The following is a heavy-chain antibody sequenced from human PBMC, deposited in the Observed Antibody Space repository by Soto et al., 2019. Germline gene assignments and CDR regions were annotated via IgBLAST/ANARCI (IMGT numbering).Heavy chain of an antibody. CDR2: SRTRADNYAT. CDR3: VLWVRGIINY. V-gene: IGHV3-72*01. CDR1: GITLSDND. D-gene: IGHD3-10*01. J-gene: IGHJ4*02. Sequence: EVQLVESGGGLVQPGGSLRLSFAISGITLSDNDIDWFRQAAGKGREWLGRSRTRADNYATDYTPSVKGRFTFSRDDSKSSLSLQMRSLKTGDTAMYYCVLWVRGIINYWGQGTLVTVSS.